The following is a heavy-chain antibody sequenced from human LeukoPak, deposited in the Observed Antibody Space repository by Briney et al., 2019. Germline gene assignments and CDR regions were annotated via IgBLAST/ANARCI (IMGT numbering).Heavy chain of an antibody. D-gene: IGHD2-8*01. Sequence: ASVKVSCKVSGYTLTELSMHWVRQAPGKGLEWMGGFDPEDGETIYAQKFQGRVTMTEDTSTDTAYMELSSLRSEDTAVYYCATPVPGYCTNGACYYFDYWGQGTLVTVSS. J-gene: IGHJ4*02. V-gene: IGHV1-24*01. CDR2: FDPEDGET. CDR1: GYTLTELS. CDR3: ATPVPGYCTNGACYYFDY.